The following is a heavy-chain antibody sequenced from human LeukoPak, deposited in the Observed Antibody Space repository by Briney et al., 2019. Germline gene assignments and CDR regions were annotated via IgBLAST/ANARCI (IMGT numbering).Heavy chain of an antibody. D-gene: IGHD3-22*01. V-gene: IGHV3-23*01. CDR3: AKRDCSGYHWFDP. CDR1: GFTFSSYA. Sequence: GGSLRLSCAASGFTFSSYAMSWVRQAPGKGLEWVSAISGSGGSTYYADSVKGRFTMPRDNSKNTLYMQMNSLTAEDTAVYYCAKRDCSGYHWFDPWGQGTLVTVSS. J-gene: IGHJ5*02. CDR2: ISGSGGST.